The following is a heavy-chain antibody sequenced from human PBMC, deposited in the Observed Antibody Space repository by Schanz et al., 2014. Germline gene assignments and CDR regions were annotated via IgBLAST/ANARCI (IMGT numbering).Heavy chain of an antibody. Sequence: EVQLAESGGGLVQPGGSLRLSCAASGFSFSSYAMGWVRQARGKGLEWVSYIGNGGVTIYYADSVKGRFTISRDNSKNTLYLQMNSLRAEDTAVYYCAKTPREYCNYDNCPNWFDSWGQGTLVTVSS. CDR2: IGNGGVTI. D-gene: IGHD2-15*01. CDR1: GFSFSSYA. CDR3: AKTPREYCNYDNCPNWFDS. J-gene: IGHJ5*01. V-gene: IGHV3-23*04.